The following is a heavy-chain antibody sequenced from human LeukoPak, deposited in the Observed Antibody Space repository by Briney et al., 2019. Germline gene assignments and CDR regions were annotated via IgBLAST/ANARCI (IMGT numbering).Heavy chain of an antibody. Sequence: GASVKVSCKASGYTFTSYGISWVRQAPGQGLEWMGWISAYNGNTNYAQKLQGRVTMTTDTSTSTAYMELSSLRSDDTAVYYCARDAVTIDYYYYGMDVWGQGTTVTVSS. CDR3: ARDAVTIDYYYYGMDV. D-gene: IGHD4-11*01. CDR2: ISAYNGNT. V-gene: IGHV1-18*01. CDR1: GYTFTSYG. J-gene: IGHJ6*02.